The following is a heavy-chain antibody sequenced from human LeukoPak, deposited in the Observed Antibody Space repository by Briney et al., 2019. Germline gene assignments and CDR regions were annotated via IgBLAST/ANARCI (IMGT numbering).Heavy chain of an antibody. J-gene: IGHJ3*02. Sequence: SETLSLTCTVSVGSISSYYWTWIRQPPGKGLEWIGYIYYSGSTNYNPSLKSRVTISVDTSKNQFSLKLSSVTAADTAVYYCARWPSSTSYYDFWSGYPNAFDIWGQGTMVTVSS. D-gene: IGHD3-3*01. CDR3: ARWPSSTSYYDFWSGYPNAFDI. V-gene: IGHV4-59*01. CDR1: VGSISSYY. CDR2: IYYSGST.